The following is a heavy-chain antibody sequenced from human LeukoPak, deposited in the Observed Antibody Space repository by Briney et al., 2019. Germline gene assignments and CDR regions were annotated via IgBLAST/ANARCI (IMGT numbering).Heavy chain of an antibody. CDR2: IYYSGST. CDR3: ARTPYDYVWGSYLDV. Sequence: SETLSLTCTVSGGSISSSSYYWGWIRQPPGKGLEWIGSIYYSGSTYYNPSLKSRVTISVDTSKNQFSLKLSSVTAADTAVYYCARTPYDYVWGSYLDVWGKGTTVTVSS. V-gene: IGHV4-39*07. D-gene: IGHD3-16*01. J-gene: IGHJ6*03. CDR1: GGSISSSSYY.